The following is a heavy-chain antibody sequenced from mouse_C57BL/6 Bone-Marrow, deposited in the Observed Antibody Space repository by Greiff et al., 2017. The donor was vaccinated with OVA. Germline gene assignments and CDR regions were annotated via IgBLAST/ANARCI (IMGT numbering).Heavy chain of an antibody. CDR1: GYTFTSYW. D-gene: IGHD2-3*01. CDR3: ARLSYDGYCGGAMDY. CDR2: IHPNSGST. V-gene: IGHV1-64*01. J-gene: IGHJ4*01. Sequence: QFQLQQPAAELVKPGASVKLSCKASGYTFTSYWMHWVKQRPGQGLEWIGMIHPNSGSTNYNEKFKSKATLTVDKSSSTAYMQLSSLTSEDSAVYYCARLSYDGYCGGAMDYWGQGTSVTVSS.